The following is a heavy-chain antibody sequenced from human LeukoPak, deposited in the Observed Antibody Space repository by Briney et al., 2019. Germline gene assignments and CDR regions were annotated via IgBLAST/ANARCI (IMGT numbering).Heavy chain of an antibody. CDR2: ISSSSSYI. CDR1: GFTFSSYS. J-gene: IGHJ3*02. V-gene: IGHV3-21*01. Sequence: GSLRLSCAASGFTFSSYSMNWVRQAPGKGLEWVSSISSSSSYIYYADSVKGRFTISRDNAKNSLYLQMNSLRADDTAVYYCARDPVASPLVAFDIWGQGTMVTVSS. D-gene: IGHD2-21*01. CDR3: ARDPVASPLVAFDI.